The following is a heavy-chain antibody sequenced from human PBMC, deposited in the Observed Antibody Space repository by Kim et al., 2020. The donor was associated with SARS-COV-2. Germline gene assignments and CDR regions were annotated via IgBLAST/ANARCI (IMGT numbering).Heavy chain of an antibody. CDR2: IYYSGST. CDR1: GGSISSGGYY. J-gene: IGHJ5*02. CDR3: AREGNYYDSSGYYYGWFDP. V-gene: IGHV4-31*03. Sequence: SETLSLTCTVSGGSISSGGYYWSWIRQHPGKGLEWIGYIYYSGSTYYNPSLKSRVTISVDTSKNQFSLKLSSVTAADTAVYYCAREGNYYDSSGYYYGWFDPWGQGTLVTVSS. D-gene: IGHD3-22*01.